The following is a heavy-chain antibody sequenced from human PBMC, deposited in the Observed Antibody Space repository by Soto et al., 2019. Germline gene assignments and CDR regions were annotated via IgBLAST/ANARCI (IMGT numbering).Heavy chain of an antibody. D-gene: IGHD6-13*01. V-gene: IGHV3-74*01. CDR2: INSDGSST. CDR1: RFTFSSFW. J-gene: IGHJ5*02. CDR3: ARAAYSSSKTFLFAP. Sequence: EVQLVESGGGLVQPGGSLRLSCAASRFTFSSFWFHWVRQAPGKGLVWVSHINSDGSSTSYADSVKGRFTISRDNAKSTLELQMTSLRADDTAVYYCARAAYSSSKTFLFAPWGQGALVSVSA.